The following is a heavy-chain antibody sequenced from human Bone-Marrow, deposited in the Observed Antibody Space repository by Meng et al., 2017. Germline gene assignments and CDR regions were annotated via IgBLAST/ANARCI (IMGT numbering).Heavy chain of an antibody. CDR3: AREGDGAFDI. J-gene: IGHJ3*02. V-gene: IGHV3-30*04. CDR1: GFTFSSYS. Sequence: GESLKISCAASGFTFSSYSMNWVRQAPGKGLEWLAVMSYDGNDKYYADSVKGRFTISRDNSKSTLYLQLNSLSAEDTAVYYCAREGDGAFDIWGQGTMVTVSS. CDR2: MSYDGNDK. D-gene: IGHD3-16*01.